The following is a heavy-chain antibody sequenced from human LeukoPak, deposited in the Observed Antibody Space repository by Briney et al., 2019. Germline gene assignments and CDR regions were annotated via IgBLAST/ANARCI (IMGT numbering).Heavy chain of an antibody. CDR2: IYPGDSDT. D-gene: IGHD3-22*01. CDR3: ARLDSYYYDSSGYYSSAFDI. CDR1: GYSFTSYW. V-gene: IGHV5-51*01. J-gene: IGHJ3*02. Sequence: GSLKISCKGSGYSFTSYWIGWVRQMPGRGLEWMGIIYPGDSDTRYSPSFQGQVTISADKSISTAYLQCSSLKASDTAMYYCARLDSYYYDSSGYYSSAFDIWGQGTMVTVSS.